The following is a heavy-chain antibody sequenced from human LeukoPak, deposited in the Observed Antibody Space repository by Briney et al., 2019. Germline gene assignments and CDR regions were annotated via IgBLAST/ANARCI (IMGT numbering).Heavy chain of an antibody. Sequence: GRSLRLSCAASGFTFSSYAMHWVRQAPGKGLEWVAVISYDGSNKYYADSVKGRFTISRDNAKNSLYLQMNSLRVEDTAVYYCATSAARAIESWGQGTLVTVSS. J-gene: IGHJ4*02. CDR3: ATSAARAIES. CDR1: GFTFSSYA. V-gene: IGHV3-30*04. CDR2: ISYDGSNK. D-gene: IGHD6-25*01.